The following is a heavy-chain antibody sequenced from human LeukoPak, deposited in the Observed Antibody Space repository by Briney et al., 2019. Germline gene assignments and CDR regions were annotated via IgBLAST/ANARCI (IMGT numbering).Heavy chain of an antibody. CDR2: MNPNSGDT. D-gene: IGHD3-3*01. CDR3: ARSGFGGNVNFDY. Sequence: ASVKVSCKASGYTFTSYDINWVRQAAGQGLEWMGWMNPNSGDTGYAQRFQGRVTMTRDTSISTAYMEVSSLTSEDTAVYYCARSGFGGNVNFDYWGQGTLVTVSP. CDR1: GYTFTSYD. V-gene: IGHV1-8*01. J-gene: IGHJ4*02.